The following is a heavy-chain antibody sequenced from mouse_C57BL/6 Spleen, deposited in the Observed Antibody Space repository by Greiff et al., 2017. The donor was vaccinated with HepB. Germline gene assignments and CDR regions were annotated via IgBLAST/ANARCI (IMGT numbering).Heavy chain of an antibody. D-gene: IGHD1-1*01. CDR3: ARRIYYYGSGYFDV. V-gene: IGHV1-69*01. CDR2: IDPSDSYT. Sequence: QVQLQQPGAELVMPGASVKLSCKASGYTFTSHWMHWVKQRPGQGLEWIGEIDPSDSYTNYNQKFKGKSTLTVDKSSSTAYMQLSSLTSEDSAVYYCARRIYYYGSGYFDVWGTGTTVTVSS. J-gene: IGHJ1*03. CDR1: GYTFTSHW.